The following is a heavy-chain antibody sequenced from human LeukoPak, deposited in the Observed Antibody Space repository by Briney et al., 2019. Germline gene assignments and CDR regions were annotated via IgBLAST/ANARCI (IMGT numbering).Heavy chain of an antibody. Sequence: SETLSLTCTVSGGSVSSGSDYWSWIRQPPGKGLEWIGYIYYSGSTNYNPSLKSRVTISVDTSKNQFSLKLSSVTAADTAVYYCARDRVAGVVDYWGQGTLVTVSS. D-gene: IGHD2-15*01. J-gene: IGHJ4*02. CDR3: ARDRVAGVVDY. V-gene: IGHV4-61*01. CDR1: GGSVSSGSDY. CDR2: IYYSGST.